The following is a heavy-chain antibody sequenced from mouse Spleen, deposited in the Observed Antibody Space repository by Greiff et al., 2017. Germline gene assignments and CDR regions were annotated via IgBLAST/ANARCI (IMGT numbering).Heavy chain of an antibody. Sequence: QVQLQQPGAELVMPGASVKLSCKASGYTFTSYWMHWVKQRPGQGLEWIGEIDPSDSYTNYNQKFKGKATLTVDKSSSTAYMQLSSPTSEDSAVSDCVRAPVVVEGAWFAYRGQGALVTVSA. D-gene: IGHD1-1*01. CDR3: VRAPVVVEGAWFAY. V-gene: IGHV1-69*01. CDR1: GYTFTSYW. J-gene: IGHJ3*01. CDR2: IDPSDSYT.